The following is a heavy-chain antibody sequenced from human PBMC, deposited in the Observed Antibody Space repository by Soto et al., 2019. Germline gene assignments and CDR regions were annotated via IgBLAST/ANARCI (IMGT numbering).Heavy chain of an antibody. V-gene: IGHV3-30*18. CDR2: ISYDGSNK. CDR3: AKDGYCTNRVCGAPNPKYYYYYMDV. Sequence: QVQLVESGGGVVQPGRSLRLSCAASGFTFSSYGMHWVRQAPGKGLEWVAVISYDGSNKYYADSVKGRFTISRDNSKNTLYLPMNSLRAEDTAVYYCAKDGYCTNRVCGAPNPKYYYYYMDVWGKGTTVTVSS. CDR1: GFTFSSYG. D-gene: IGHD2-8*01. J-gene: IGHJ6*03.